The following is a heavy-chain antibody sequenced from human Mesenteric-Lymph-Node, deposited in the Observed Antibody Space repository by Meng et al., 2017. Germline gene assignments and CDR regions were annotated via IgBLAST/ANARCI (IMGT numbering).Heavy chain of an antibody. J-gene: IGHJ4*02. D-gene: IGHD3-16*01. CDR1: GFSLSTSGVG. Sequence: SGPTLVKPTQTLTLTCTFSGFSLSTSGVGVGWIRQPPGKALEWLALIYWDDDKRYSPSLKSRLTITKDTSKNQVVLTMANMDPADTATYYCARRVPVAYTRYFDYWGQGILVTVSS. CDR3: ARRVPVAYTRYFDY. V-gene: IGHV2-5*02. CDR2: IYWDDDK.